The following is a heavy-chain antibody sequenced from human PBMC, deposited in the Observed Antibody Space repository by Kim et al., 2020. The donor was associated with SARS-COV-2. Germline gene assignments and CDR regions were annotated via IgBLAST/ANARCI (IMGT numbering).Heavy chain of an antibody. Sequence: ASVKVSCKASGYTFTSYGISWVRQAPGQGLEWMGWISAYNGNTNYAQKLQGRVTMTTDTSTSTAYMGLRSLRSDDTAVYYCARVGRSITKIVAWGYWGQGTLVTVSS. D-gene: IGHD3-22*01. V-gene: IGHV1-18*01. CDR2: ISAYNGNT. CDR3: ARVGRSITKIVAWGY. CDR1: GYTFTSYG. J-gene: IGHJ4*02.